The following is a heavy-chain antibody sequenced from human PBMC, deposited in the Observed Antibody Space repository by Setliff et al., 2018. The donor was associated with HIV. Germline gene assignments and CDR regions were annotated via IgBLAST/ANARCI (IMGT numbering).Heavy chain of an antibody. J-gene: IGHJ4*02. CDR1: GLSFSSYV. Sequence: PGGSLRLSCAASGLSFSSYVMSWVRQAPGKGLEWVSGISGSGGSTYYTDSVKGRFTISRDNAKNSLYLQMNSLRAEDTAVYYCATDRGTYWGQGTLVTVSS. V-gene: IGHV3-23*01. CDR2: ISGSGGST. D-gene: IGHD1-7*01. CDR3: ATDRGTY.